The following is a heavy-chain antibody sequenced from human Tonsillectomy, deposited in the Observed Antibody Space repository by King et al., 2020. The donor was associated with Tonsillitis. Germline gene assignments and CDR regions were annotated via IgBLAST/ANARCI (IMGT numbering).Heavy chain of an antibody. CDR2: IKSKTDGGTT. CDR3: TTDPDYYDFSGTGY. Sequence: QLVQSGGGLVKPGGSLRLSCAASGFTFSNAWMNWVRQAPGKGLEWFGRIKSKTDGGTTDYAAPVKGRFTISRDDSKNTLYLQMNSLRTEDTAVYYCTTDPDYYDFSGTGYWGQGALVTVSS. J-gene: IGHJ4*02. D-gene: IGHD3-22*01. CDR1: GFTFSNAW. V-gene: IGHV3-15*07.